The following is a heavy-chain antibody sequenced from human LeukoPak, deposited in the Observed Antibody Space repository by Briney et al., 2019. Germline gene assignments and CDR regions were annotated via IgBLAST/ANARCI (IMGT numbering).Heavy chain of an antibody. CDR1: GFTVSSNY. V-gene: IGHV3-53*01. CDR2: IYSGGTT. Sequence: GGSLRLSCAASGFTVSSNYMSWVRQAPGKGLEWVSVIYSGGTTYYADSVKGRFTISRDNSNNTLYLQMNSLRAEDTAVYYCARGSVTRFELWGQGTMVTVSS. J-gene: IGHJ3*01. CDR3: ARGSVTRFEL. D-gene: IGHD4-17*01.